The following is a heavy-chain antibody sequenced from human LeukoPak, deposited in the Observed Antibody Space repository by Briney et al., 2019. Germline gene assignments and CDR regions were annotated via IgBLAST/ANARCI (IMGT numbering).Heavy chain of an antibody. CDR3: ARLTGSKADGMDV. CDR2: IKQDGSDK. V-gene: IGHV3-7*01. Sequence: GGSLRLSCAASGFTFSTFWMTWVRQAPGKGLEWVANIKQDGSDKHFVDSVKGRVTISRDNARNSLYLQMNSLRAEDTAVYYCARLTGSKADGMDVWGQGTTVTVSS. D-gene: IGHD1-14*01. J-gene: IGHJ6*02. CDR1: GFTFSTFW.